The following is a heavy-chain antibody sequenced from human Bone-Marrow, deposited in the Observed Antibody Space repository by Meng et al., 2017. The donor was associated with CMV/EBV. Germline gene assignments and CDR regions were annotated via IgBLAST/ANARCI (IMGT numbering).Heavy chain of an antibody. D-gene: IGHD2-2*01. Sequence: SVKVSCKASGGTFSSDAISWVRQAPGQGLEWMGGIIPILGTANYAQKFQGRVTITTDESTSTAYMELSSLRSEDTAVYYCARWLVVVPAAQIIYYGMDVWGQGTTVTVSS. J-gene: IGHJ6*02. CDR3: ARWLVVVPAAQIIYYGMDV. CDR2: IIPILGTA. V-gene: IGHV1-69*05. CDR1: GGTFSSDA.